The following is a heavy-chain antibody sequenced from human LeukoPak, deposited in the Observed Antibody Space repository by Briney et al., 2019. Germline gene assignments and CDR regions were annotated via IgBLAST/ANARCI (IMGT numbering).Heavy chain of an antibody. D-gene: IGHD5-12*01. Sequence: GGSLRLSCAASGFTLCSYGMHWVRQAPGKGLEWVAVISYDGSNKYYADSVKGRFTISRDNSKNTLYLQMNSLRAEDTAVYYCAKDSGYDSLDYWGQGTLVTVSS. CDR3: AKDSGYDSLDY. V-gene: IGHV3-30*18. CDR1: GFTLCSYG. CDR2: ISYDGSNK. J-gene: IGHJ4*02.